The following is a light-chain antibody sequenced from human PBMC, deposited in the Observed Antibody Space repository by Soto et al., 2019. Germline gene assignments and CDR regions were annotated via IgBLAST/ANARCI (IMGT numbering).Light chain of an antibody. V-gene: IGKV3-11*01. CDR3: QQSSNWPPEIT. CDR2: DAS. Sequence: EIVLTQSPASLSLCPGDRATLSCRASQSVPRNLAWYQQRPGQAPRLLIYDASSRATGIPDRFSGSGSGTDFILTISSLEPEDFAVYYCQQSSNWPPEITFGQGTRLE. CDR1: QSVPRN. J-gene: IGKJ5*01.